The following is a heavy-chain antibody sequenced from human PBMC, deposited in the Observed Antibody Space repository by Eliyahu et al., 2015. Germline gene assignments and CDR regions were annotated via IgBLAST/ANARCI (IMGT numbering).Heavy chain of an antibody. CDR2: ISWNSGSI. J-gene: IGHJ3*02. CDR1: GFXFDDXX. V-gene: IGHV3-9*01. CDR3: AKGYQRWLQFGALHDAFDI. Sequence: EVQLVESGGGLVQPGRSLRLSCAASGFXFDDXXXXWXRQAPGKGLGWVSGISWNSGSIGYADSVKGRFTISRDNAKNSLYLQMNSLRAEDTALYYCAKGYQRWLQFGALHDAFDIWGQGTMVTVSS. D-gene: IGHD5-24*01.